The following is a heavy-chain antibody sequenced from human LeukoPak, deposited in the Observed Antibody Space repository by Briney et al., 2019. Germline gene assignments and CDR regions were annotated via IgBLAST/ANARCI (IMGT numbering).Heavy chain of an antibody. CDR2: INHSGST. D-gene: IGHD1-1*01. Sequence: SETLSLTCAVYGGSFSGYYWSWIRQPPGKGLEWIGEINHSGSTNYNPSLKSRVTISVDTSKNQFSLKLSSVTAADTAVYYCARMSGYRGPRYYYYGMDVWGQGTTVTVSS. CDR1: GGSFSGYY. J-gene: IGHJ6*02. V-gene: IGHV4-34*01. CDR3: ARMSGYRGPRYYYYGMDV.